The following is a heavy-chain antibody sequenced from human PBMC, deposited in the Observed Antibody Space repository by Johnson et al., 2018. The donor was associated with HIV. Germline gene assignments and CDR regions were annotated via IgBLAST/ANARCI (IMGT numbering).Heavy chain of an antibody. CDR3: TRAEWQNAFDI. D-gene: IGHD1-14*01. V-gene: IGHV3-49*04. J-gene: IGHJ3*02. CDR2: IRSKAYGGTT. CDR1: GFTFSNAW. Sequence: VQLVESGGGLVKPGGSLRLSCAASGFTFSNAWMSWVRQAPGKGLEWVGFIRSKAYGGTTEYAASVKGRFTISRDDSKSIAYLQMNSLNTEDTAVYYCTRAEWQNAFDIWGQGTMVTVSS.